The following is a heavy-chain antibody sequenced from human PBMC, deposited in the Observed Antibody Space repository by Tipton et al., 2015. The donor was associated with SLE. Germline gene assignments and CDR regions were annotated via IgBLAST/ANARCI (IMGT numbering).Heavy chain of an antibody. J-gene: IGHJ3*02. CDR2: INHSGST. CDR1: GGSFSGYY. V-gene: IGHV4-34*01. Sequence: TLSLTCAVYGGSFSGYYWSWIRQPPGKGLEWIGEINHSGSTNYNPSLKSRVTIAVDTSKNQFSPKLSSVTAADTAVYYCARLTTPGAFDIWGQGTMVTVSS. CDR3: ARLTTPGAFDI. D-gene: IGHD3-22*01.